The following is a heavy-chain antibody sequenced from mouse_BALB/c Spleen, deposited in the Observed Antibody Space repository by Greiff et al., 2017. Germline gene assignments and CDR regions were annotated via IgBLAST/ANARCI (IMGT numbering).Heavy chain of an antibody. CDR1: GFTFSSYA. V-gene: IGHV5-6-5*01. J-gene: IGHJ3*01. CDR2: ISSGGST. Sequence: EVKLVESGGGLVKPGGSLKLSCAASGFTFSSYAMSWVRQTPEKRLEWVASISSGGSTYYPDSVKGRFTISRDNARNILYLQMSSLRSEDTAMYYCAREGITTKLFAYWGQGTLVTVSA. D-gene: IGHD2-4*01. CDR3: AREGITTKLFAY.